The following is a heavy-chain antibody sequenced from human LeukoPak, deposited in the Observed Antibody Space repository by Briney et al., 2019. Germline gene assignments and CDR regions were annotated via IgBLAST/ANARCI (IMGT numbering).Heavy chain of an antibody. CDR3: ARDDSSGYHDY. J-gene: IGHJ4*02. V-gene: IGHV3-21*01. CDR1: GFTFSSYS. Sequence: GGSLRLSCAASGFTFSSYSMNWVRQAPGKGLEWVSSISSSSSYIYYADSVKGRFTISRDNAKNSPYLQMNSLRAEDTAVYYCARDDSSGYHDYWGQGTLVTVSS. CDR2: ISSSSSYI. D-gene: IGHD3-22*01.